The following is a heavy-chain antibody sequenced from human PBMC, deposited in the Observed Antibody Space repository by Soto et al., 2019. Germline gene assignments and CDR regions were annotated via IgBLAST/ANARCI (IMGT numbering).Heavy chain of an antibody. CDR2: IWYDGSNK. CDR3: ARDGGEQWLVRYWFDP. D-gene: IGHD6-19*01. Sequence: LRLSCAASGFTFSSYGMHWVRQAPGKGLEWVAVIWYDGSNKYYADSVKGRFTISRDNSKNTLYLQMNSLRAEDTAVYYCARDGGEQWLVRYWFDPWGQGTLVTVSS. CDR1: GFTFSSYG. J-gene: IGHJ5*02. V-gene: IGHV3-33*01.